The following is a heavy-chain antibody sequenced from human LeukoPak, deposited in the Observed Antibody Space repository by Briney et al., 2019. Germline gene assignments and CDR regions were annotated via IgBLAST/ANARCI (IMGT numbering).Heavy chain of an antibody. CDR3: ARDPRIGGAGSGNYFDY. J-gene: IGHJ4*02. CDR2: IDGSGSS. D-gene: IGHD6-19*01. CDR1: GYSICSGYL. V-gene: IGHV4-38-2*02. Sequence: PSETLSLTCTVSGYSICSGYLWGWIRQPPGKGLEWIGSIDGSGSSYYNPSLKSRVTISVDTSKNQFSLKLSSVTAADTAVYYCARDPRIGGAGSGNYFDYWGQGTLVTVSS.